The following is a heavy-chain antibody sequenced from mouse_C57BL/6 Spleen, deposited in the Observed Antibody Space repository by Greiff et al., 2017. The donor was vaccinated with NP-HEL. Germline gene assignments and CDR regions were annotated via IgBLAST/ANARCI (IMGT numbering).Heavy chain of an antibody. D-gene: IGHD2-2*01. CDR1: GYTFTSYW. Sequence: VQLQQPGAELVRPGYSVKLSCKASGYTFTSYWVDWVKQRPGQGLEWIGNIYPSDSETQYNQKFKDKATLTVYKSSSTAYMQLSRLTSEYAAVYYCARGGRDLVTTNAMDYWGQGTSVTVSS. J-gene: IGHJ4*01. CDR3: ARGGRDLVTTNAMDY. V-gene: IGHV1-61*01. CDR2: IYPSDSET.